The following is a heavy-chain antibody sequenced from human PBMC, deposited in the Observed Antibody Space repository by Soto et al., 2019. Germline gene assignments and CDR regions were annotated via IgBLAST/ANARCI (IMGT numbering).Heavy chain of an antibody. CDR2: VIPIFGTA. V-gene: IGHV1-69*13. D-gene: IGHD5-18*01. CDR1: GGTFRSYA. Sequence: GASVKVSCKASGGTFRSYAISWVRQAPGQGLEWMGGVIPIFGTANYAQKFQGRFTITADESTSTAYMELSSLRSEDTAVYYCASSSNRGYSYGYLGSFDYWGQGTLVTVSS. J-gene: IGHJ4*02. CDR3: ASSSNRGYSYGYLGSFDY.